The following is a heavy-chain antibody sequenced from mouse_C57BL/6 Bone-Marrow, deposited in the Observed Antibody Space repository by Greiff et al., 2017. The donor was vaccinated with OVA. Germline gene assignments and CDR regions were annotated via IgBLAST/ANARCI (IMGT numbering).Heavy chain of an antibody. J-gene: IGHJ4*01. Sequence: EVKVEESGGGLVQPGGSLSLSCAASGFTFTDYYMSWVRQPPGKALEWLGFIRNKANGYTTEYSASVKGRFTISRDNSQSILYLQMNALRAEDSATYYCARSYYGSFYAMDDWGQGTSVTVSS. CDR1: GFTFTDYY. D-gene: IGHD2-9*01. CDR3: ARSYYGSFYAMDD. CDR2: IRNKANGYTT. V-gene: IGHV7-3*01.